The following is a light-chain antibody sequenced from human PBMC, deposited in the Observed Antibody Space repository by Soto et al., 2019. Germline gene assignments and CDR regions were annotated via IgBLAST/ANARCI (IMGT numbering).Light chain of an antibody. CDR1: QSISDT. CDR2: GAS. J-gene: IGKJ1*01. V-gene: IGKV3-15*01. CDR3: QQCKICPRT. Sequence: EIVLTQSPGTLSLSPGERATLSCRASQSISDTLAWYQQKPGQAPRLLIHGASTRATGFPARFSGSGSGTDFTRNIRSLLSSDFAVYYCQQCKICPRTFAEGTQV.